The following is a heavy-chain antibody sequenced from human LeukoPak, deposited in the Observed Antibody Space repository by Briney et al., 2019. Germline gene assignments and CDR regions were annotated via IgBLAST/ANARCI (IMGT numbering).Heavy chain of an antibody. CDR1: GFTVSSNY. Sequence: GGSLRLSCAASGFTVSSNYMSWVRQAPGKGREWVSVIYSGGSTYYADSVKGRFTISRDNSKNTLYLQMNSLRAEDTTVYYCARGITGTTGYYYYYMDVWGKGTTVTVSS. V-gene: IGHV3-53*01. J-gene: IGHJ6*03. CDR2: IYSGGST. D-gene: IGHD1-7*01. CDR3: ARGITGTTGYYYYYMDV.